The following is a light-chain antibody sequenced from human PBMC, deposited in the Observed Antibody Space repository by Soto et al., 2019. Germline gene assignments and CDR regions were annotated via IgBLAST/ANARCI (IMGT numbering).Light chain of an antibody. CDR3: QQYNSSQYT. CDR2: GAS. V-gene: IGKV3-20*01. CDR1: QSVSSSY. J-gene: IGKJ2*01. Sequence: IVLTQSQGTLSLSPGERATLSCRASQSVSSSYLAWYQQNTGQAPRLLIYGASIRATGIPDKFNGSGSATDFTLTISRLELEDFAVYYCQQYNSSQYTFGQWTKLEIK.